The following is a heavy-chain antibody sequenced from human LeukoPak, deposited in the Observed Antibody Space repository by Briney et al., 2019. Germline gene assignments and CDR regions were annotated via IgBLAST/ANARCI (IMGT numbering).Heavy chain of an antibody. CDR2: IWYDGSNK. J-gene: IGHJ4*02. CDR1: GFTFSSFG. Sequence: PGGSLRLSCAASGFTFSSFGMHWVCQAPGKGLEWVAVIWYDGSNKYYADSVKGRFTISRDNSKNTLSLQMNSLRAEDTAVYYCAKDAAGSSSWANYWAQGALVTVSS. V-gene: IGHV3-33*06. CDR3: AKDAAGSSSWANY. D-gene: IGHD6-13*01.